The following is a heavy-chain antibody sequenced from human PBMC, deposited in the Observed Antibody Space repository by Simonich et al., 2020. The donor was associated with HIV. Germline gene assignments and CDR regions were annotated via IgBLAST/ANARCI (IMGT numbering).Heavy chain of an antibody. CDR1: GGSFSGYY. CDR2: INQWGIT. V-gene: IGHV4-34*01. J-gene: IGHJ4*02. CDR3: ARRDRELILYFDY. D-gene: IGHD3-3*01. Sequence: QVQLQQWGAGLLKPSETLSLTCAVYGGSFSGYYWSWIRQPPGKGLEWIGEINQWGITNYKSSLNSRATIAVDKSKNQFSLKLSSVTAADTAIYYCARRDRELILYFDYWGQGNLVTVSS.